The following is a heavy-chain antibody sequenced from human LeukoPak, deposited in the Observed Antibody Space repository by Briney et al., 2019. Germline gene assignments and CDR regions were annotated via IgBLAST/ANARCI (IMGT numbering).Heavy chain of an antibody. CDR1: GYTFTSYY. D-gene: IGHD6-6*01. CDR3: ARDGDHSSSSLSWFDP. J-gene: IGHJ5*02. Sequence: GASVKVSCKASGYTFTSYYMHWVRQAPGQGLEWMGIINPSGGSTSYAQKFQGRVTMTRDTSTSTVYMELSSLRSEDTAVYYCARDGDHSSSSLSWFDPWGQGTLVTVSS. V-gene: IGHV1-46*01. CDR2: INPSGGST.